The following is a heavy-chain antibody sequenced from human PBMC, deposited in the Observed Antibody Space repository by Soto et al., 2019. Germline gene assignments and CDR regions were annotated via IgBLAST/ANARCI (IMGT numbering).Heavy chain of an antibody. Sequence: QVHLVQSGAEVKKPGASVKVSCQASGYAFTTYGITWVRQAPGQGLEWMGWISAHNGNTNYAQKLQGRATVTRDTSTSTAYMELRSRRSDDTAVYYCARGRYGDYWGQGALVTVSS. CDR2: ISAHNGNT. CDR1: GYAFTTYG. CDR3: ARGRYGDY. D-gene: IGHD1-1*01. V-gene: IGHV1-18*01. J-gene: IGHJ4*02.